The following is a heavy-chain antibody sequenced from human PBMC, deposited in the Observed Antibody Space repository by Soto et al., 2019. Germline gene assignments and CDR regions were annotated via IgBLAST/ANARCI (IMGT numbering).Heavy chain of an antibody. D-gene: IGHD2-8*01. CDR2: IYYSCNT. J-gene: IGHJ4*02. Sequence: QLQLQESGPGLVKPSENLSLTCSVSGGSISSPSYYWGWIRQPPGKGLEWIGSIYYSCNTYYNPSLKCRVTTFVDTSRTQYSLQLNCGSAAGTDVHLCTILPGISTLRCSYWSQGTLIRDSS. V-gene: IGHV4-39*01. CDR3: TILPGISTLRCSY. CDR1: GGSISSPSYY.